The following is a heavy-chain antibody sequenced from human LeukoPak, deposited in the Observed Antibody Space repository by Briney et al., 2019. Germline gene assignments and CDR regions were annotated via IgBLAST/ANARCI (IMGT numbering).Heavy chain of an antibody. D-gene: IGHD2-15*01. CDR2: IYYSGST. CDR1: GGSISSYY. V-gene: IGHV4-59*12. J-gene: IGHJ4*02. CDR3: ARVAHDLYPYYFDY. Sequence: SETLSLTCTVSGGSISSYYWSWIRQPPGKGLEWIGYIYYSGSTNYNPSLKSRVTISVDTSKNQFSLKLISVTAADTAVYYCARVAHDLYPYYFDYWGQGTLVTVSS.